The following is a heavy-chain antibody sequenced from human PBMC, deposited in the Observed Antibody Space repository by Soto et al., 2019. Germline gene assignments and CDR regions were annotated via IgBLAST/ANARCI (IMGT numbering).Heavy chain of an antibody. CDR3: TKGGIQVPDY. CDR2: ICCSGDIT. CDR1: GFTFSSSA. V-gene: IGHV3-23*01. J-gene: IGHJ4*02. D-gene: IGHD6-13*01. Sequence: GGSLRLSCAASGFTFSSSATGRVRQAPDKALDWVSAICCSGDITYYADSVKGRFTISRDNSKNMLYLQMNRLTTEDTAIYYCTKGGIQVPDYWGQGTLVTVSS.